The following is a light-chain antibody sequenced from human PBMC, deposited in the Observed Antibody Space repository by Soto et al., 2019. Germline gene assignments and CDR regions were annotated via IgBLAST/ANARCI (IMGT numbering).Light chain of an antibody. CDR1: QSVSNS. Sequence: EIVLTQSPATLSLSPGERVTLSCRASQSVSNSLAWYQQKPGQPPRLLICDVSNRATGIPARFSGSGSGTDFTLTITSLEPEDFAVYFCHQRYNWPRVTFGQGTQLEIK. CDR3: HQRYNWPRVT. J-gene: IGKJ5*01. CDR2: DVS. V-gene: IGKV3-11*01.